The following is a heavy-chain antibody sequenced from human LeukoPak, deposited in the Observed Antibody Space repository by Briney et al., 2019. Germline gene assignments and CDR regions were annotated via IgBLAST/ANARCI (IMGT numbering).Heavy chain of an antibody. Sequence: GGSLRLSCAASGFTFSSYAMSWVRQAPGEGLEWVSAISGSGGSTYYADSVKGRFTISRDNSKNTLYLQMNSLRAEDTAIYYCARRGTLGSAQREFFFHYWGQGTLVTVSS. CDR2: ISGSGGST. J-gene: IGHJ4*02. CDR3: ARRGTLGSAQREFFFHY. CDR1: GFTFSSYA. V-gene: IGHV3-23*01. D-gene: IGHD6-19*01.